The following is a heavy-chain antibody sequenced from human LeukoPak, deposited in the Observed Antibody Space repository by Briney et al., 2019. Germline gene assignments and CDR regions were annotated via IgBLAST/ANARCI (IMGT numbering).Heavy chain of an antibody. D-gene: IGHD3-3*01. V-gene: IGHV1-46*01. CDR2: INPSGGST. CDR3: ASDMLELRFLEWLTGMGGIDY. Sequence: ASVKVSCKASGYTFTSYYMHWVRQAPGQGLEWMGIINPSGGSTSYAQKFQGRVTMTRDTSTSTVYMELSSLRSEDTAVYYCASDMLELRFLEWLTGMGGIDYWGQGTLVTVSS. CDR1: GYTFTSYY. J-gene: IGHJ4*02.